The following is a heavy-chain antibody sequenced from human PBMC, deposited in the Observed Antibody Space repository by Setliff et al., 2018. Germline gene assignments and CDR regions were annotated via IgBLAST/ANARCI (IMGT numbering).Heavy chain of an antibody. D-gene: IGHD6-6*01. Sequence: SETLSLTCTAYGGTFSDYYWTWIRQPPGKGLEWIGEINHSGTTNYNPSLKSRVTISVDTSKNQFSLTMSSVTAADAAVYYCARGRNVAARLLDTWGQGSLVTVSS. J-gene: IGHJ5*02. CDR3: ARGRNVAARLLDT. CDR1: GGTFSDYY. V-gene: IGHV4-34*01. CDR2: INHSGTT.